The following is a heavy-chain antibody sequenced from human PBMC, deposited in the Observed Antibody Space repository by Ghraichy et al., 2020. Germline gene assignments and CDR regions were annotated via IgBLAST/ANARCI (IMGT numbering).Heavy chain of an antibody. J-gene: IGHJ1*01. Sequence: SETLSLTCAVYGGSFSGYYWSWIRQPPGKGLEWIGEINHSGSTNYNPSLKSRVTISVDTSKNQFSLKLSSVTAADTAVYYCARDGRRYSYGQPGLGYFQHWGQGTLVTVSS. V-gene: IGHV4-34*01. CDR2: INHSGST. D-gene: IGHD5-18*01. CDR3: ARDGRRYSYGQPGLGYFQH. CDR1: GGSFSGYY.